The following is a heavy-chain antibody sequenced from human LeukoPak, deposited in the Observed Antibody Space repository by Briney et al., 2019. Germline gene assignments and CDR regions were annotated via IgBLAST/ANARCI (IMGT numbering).Heavy chain of an antibody. V-gene: IGHV1-18*01. D-gene: IGHD4-17*01. Sequence: ASVKVSCKASGYTFTSYGISWVRQVPGQGLEWMGWISAYNGNTNYAQKLQGRVTMTTDTSTSTAYMELRSLRSDDTAVYYRARDRPGFLTTVTTGQLFDYWGQGTLVTVSS. CDR2: ISAYNGNT. J-gene: IGHJ4*02. CDR1: GYTFTSYG. CDR3: ARDRPGFLTTVTTGQLFDY.